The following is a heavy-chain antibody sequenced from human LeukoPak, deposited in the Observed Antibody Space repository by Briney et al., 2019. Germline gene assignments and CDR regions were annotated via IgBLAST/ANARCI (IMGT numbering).Heavy chain of an antibody. CDR2: IYYSGST. V-gene: IGHV4-39*01. CDR3: ARQDTLTHYYVMDV. D-gene: IGHD4-17*01. J-gene: IGHJ6*02. CDR1: GGSISSSSYY. Sequence: SETLSLTCTVSGGSISSSSYYWGWIRQPPGKGLEWIGSIYYSGSTHYNPSLKSRVTISVDTSKNQFSLKLTSVTAADTAVYYCARQDTLTHYYVMDVWGQGTTVTVSS.